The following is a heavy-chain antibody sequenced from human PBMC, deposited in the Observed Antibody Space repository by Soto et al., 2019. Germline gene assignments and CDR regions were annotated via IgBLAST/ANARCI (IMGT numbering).Heavy chain of an antibody. CDR1: GYTFTNYA. V-gene: IGHV1-3*01. J-gene: IGHJ4*02. CDR2: INAGNGNT. D-gene: IGHD5-12*01. Sequence: ASVKVSCKASGYTFTNYAMHWVRQAPGQRLEWMGWINAGNGNTKYSQKFQGRVTMTTDTSTSTAYMELRSLRSDDTAVYYCARDQGIVATWFWSFDDWGQGTLVTVSS. CDR3: ARDQGIVATWFWSFDD.